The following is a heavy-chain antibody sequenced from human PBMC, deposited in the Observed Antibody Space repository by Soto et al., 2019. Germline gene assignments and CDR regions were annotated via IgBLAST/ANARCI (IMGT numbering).Heavy chain of an antibody. D-gene: IGHD3-10*01. J-gene: IGHJ6*03. CDR3: ARAPGGSADYYYYYMDV. CDR2: IYYSGST. CDR1: GVSIISSSYY. Sequence: SETLCLTWTVSGVSIISSSYYWGWIRQPPGKGLEWIGSIYYSGSTYYNPSLKSRVTISVDTSKNQFSLKLSSVTAADTAVYYCARAPGGSADYYYYYMDVWGKGTTVTVSS. V-gene: IGHV4-39*01.